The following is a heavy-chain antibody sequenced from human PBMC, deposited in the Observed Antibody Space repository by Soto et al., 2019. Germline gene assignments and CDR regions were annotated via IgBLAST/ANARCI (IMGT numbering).Heavy chain of an antibody. D-gene: IGHD3-16*01. Sequence: SETLSPTCTLSGGAIGSSSYDWGGIRQPPGKGLEWIGSIYYSGYAYYNPSLKSRVTISVDTSKNQFSLKLSSVTAADTAVYYCSRHNGPLYVGYYYDMDDWGQGTTVT. CDR3: SRHNGPLYVGYYYDMDD. V-gene: IGHV4-39*01. CDR1: GGAIGSSSYD. J-gene: IGHJ6*02. CDR2: IYYSGYA.